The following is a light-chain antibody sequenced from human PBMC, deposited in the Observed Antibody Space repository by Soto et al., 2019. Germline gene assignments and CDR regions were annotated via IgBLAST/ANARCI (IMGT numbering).Light chain of an antibody. CDR2: GAS. Sequence: EIVLTQSPGTLSLSPGERATLSCRASQSLSRNYIAWYQHRPGQAPRLLIYGASSRATGIPDRFSGIVSGAVFTLTIAGLEPEEFAVYYCQQYDTSPPITFGQGTRLEIK. V-gene: IGKV3-20*01. CDR3: QQYDTSPPIT. CDR1: QSLSRNY. J-gene: IGKJ5*01.